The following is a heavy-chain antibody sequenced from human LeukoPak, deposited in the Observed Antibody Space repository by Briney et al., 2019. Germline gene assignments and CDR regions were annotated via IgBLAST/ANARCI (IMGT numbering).Heavy chain of an antibody. CDR2: IYYSGST. J-gene: IGHJ4*02. D-gene: IGHD1-1*01. Sequence: SETLSLTCTVSGGSISSGDYYWSWIRQPPGKGLEWIGYIYYSGSTYYNPSLKSRVTISVDTSKNQFSLKLSSVTAADTAVYYLPRGKTGPPRVGRGVFFDYGGQGTLVTVSS. CDR1: GGSISSGDYY. CDR3: PRGKTGPPRVGRGVFFDY. V-gene: IGHV4-30-4*01.